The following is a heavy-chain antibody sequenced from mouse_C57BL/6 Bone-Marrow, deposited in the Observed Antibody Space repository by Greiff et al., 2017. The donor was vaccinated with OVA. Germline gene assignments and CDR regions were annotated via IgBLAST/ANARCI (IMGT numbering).Heavy chain of an antibody. V-gene: IGHV1-82*01. CDR3: ARLRDSITTVVATPFDY. D-gene: IGHD1-1*01. CDR1: GYAFSSSW. J-gene: IGHJ2*01. Sequence: QVQLQQSGPELVKPGASVKISCKASGYAFSSSWMNWVKQRPGKGLEWIGRIYPGDGDTNYNGKFKGKATLTADKSSSTAYMQLSSLTSEDSAVYFCARLRDSITTVVATPFDYWGQGTTLTVSS. CDR2: IYPGDGDT.